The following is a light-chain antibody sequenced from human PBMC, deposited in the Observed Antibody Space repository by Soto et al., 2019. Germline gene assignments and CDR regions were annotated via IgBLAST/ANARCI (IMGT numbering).Light chain of an antibody. Sequence: EIVLTQSPATLSLSPAERATLSCRASQTVSSYLLWYQQKRGQAPRLLIYDASNRATGIPARFSGSGSGTDFTLTISSLEPEDFAVYYCQQRMNWPLTFGQGTRLEIK. CDR2: DAS. J-gene: IGKJ5*01. CDR3: QQRMNWPLT. V-gene: IGKV3-11*01. CDR1: QTVSSY.